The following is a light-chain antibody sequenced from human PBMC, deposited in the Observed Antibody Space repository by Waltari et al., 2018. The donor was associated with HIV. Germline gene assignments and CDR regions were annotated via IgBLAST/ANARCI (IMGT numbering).Light chain of an antibody. CDR2: YGS. Sequence: SYVLTQPPSVSVAPGKTARITCGGNNMESISVHWYQHKPGQAPVLVIYYGSDRPSGIPERFSGANSGNTATLTISRVEAGDEADYYCQVWDNNSEHPGVVFGGGTKLTVL. CDR1: NMESIS. J-gene: IGLJ2*01. CDR3: QVWDNNSEHPGVV. V-gene: IGLV3-21*04.